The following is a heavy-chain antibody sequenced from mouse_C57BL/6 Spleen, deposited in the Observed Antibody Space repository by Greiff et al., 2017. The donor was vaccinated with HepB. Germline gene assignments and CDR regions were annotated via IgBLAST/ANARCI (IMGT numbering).Heavy chain of an antibody. Sequence: EVKLMESGGGLVQPGGSLSLSCAASGFTFTDYYMSWVRQPPGKALEWLGFIRNKANGYTTEYSASVKGRFTISRDNSQSILYLQMNALRAEDSATYCCARSYGNYLYYFDYWGQGTTLTVSS. CDR3: ARSYGNYLYYFDY. V-gene: IGHV7-3*01. J-gene: IGHJ2*01. CDR1: GFTFTDYY. D-gene: IGHD2-1*01. CDR2: IRNKANGYTT.